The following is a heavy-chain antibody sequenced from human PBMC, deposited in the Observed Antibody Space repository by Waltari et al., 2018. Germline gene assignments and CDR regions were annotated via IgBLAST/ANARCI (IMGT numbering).Heavy chain of an antibody. Sequence: QLQLQESGPGLVKPSETLSLTCTVSGGSISSSSYYWGWIRQPPGKGLEWIGSIYYSGSTYYNPSLKSRVTISVDTSKNQFSLKLSSVTAADTAVYYCAGITSSSWYPPFDYWGQGTLVTVSS. CDR2: IYYSGST. CDR1: GGSISSSSYY. CDR3: AGITSSSWYPPFDY. V-gene: IGHV4-39*01. D-gene: IGHD6-13*01. J-gene: IGHJ4*02.